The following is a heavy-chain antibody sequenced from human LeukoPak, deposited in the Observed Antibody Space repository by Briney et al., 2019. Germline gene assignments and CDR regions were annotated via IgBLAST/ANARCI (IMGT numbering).Heavy chain of an antibody. CDR2: INPNSGGT. Sequence: GASVKVSCKASGYTFTGYYMHWVRQAPGQGLEWMGWINPNSGGTNYAQKFQGRVTMTRDTSISTAYMELSRLRSDDTAVYYCARDHYDFWSGYEEGGAMNHWGQGTLVTVSP. D-gene: IGHD3-3*01. CDR3: ARDHYDFWSGYEEGGAMNH. J-gene: IGHJ5*02. CDR1: GYTFTGYY. V-gene: IGHV1-2*02.